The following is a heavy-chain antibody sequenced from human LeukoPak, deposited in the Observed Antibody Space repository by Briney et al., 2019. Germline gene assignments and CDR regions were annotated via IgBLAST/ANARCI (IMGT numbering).Heavy chain of an antibody. Sequence: GGSLRLSCAASGFTFSSYSMNWVRQAPGKGLEWVSSISSSSSYIYYADSVKGRFTISRDNAKNSLYLQMNSLRAEDTAVYYCASRVMVRGVTHLLSEYFQHWGQGTLVTVSS. CDR1: GFTFSSYS. J-gene: IGHJ1*01. CDR3: ASRVMVRGVTHLLSEYFQH. D-gene: IGHD3-10*01. V-gene: IGHV3-21*01. CDR2: ISSSSSYI.